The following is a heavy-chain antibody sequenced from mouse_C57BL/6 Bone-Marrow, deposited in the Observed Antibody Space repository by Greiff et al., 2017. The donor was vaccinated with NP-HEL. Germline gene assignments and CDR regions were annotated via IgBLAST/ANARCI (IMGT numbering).Heavy chain of an antibody. V-gene: IGHV1-18*01. CDR2: INPNNGGT. CDR3: AKNYGSSFHFDY. J-gene: IGHJ2*01. Sequence: EVHLVESGPELVKPGASVKIPCKASGYTFTDYNMDWVKQSHGKSLEWIGDINPNNGGTIYNQKFKGKATLTVDKSSSTAYMELRSLTSEDTAVYYCAKNYGSSFHFDYWGQGTTLTVSS. CDR1: GYTFTDYN. D-gene: IGHD1-1*01.